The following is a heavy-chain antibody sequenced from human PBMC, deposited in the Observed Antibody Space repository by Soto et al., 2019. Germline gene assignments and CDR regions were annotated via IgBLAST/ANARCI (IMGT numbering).Heavy chain of an antibody. J-gene: IGHJ4*02. D-gene: IGHD6-19*01. Sequence: VQLVESGGGVVQPGGSLRLSCAASGFTFSDYAMHWVRQAPGKGLEWVAVVSHDGRNTHYADSVKGRFTISRDSAKNTVSLEMTRLRAEDTAVYYCAKGGRQWLVTSDFNYWGQGALVTVSS. CDR1: GFTFSDYA. CDR3: AKGGRQWLVTSDFNY. V-gene: IGHV3-30*18. CDR2: VSHDGRNT.